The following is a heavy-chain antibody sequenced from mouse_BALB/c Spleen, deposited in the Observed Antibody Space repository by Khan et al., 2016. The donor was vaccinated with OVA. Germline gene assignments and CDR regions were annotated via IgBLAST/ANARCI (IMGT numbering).Heavy chain of an antibody. CDR2: INSDGDYT. J-gene: IGHJ3*01. Sequence: EVQRVESGGDLVKPGGSLRLSCAASGFTFSTYGMSWVRQPPDKRLEWVATINSDGDYTYYPDTVKGRFTISRNNAENTRYLQMSSLKSEDTARYYCASHLTGSCAYWGQGTLVTVSA. CDR3: ASHLTGSCAY. D-gene: IGHD4-1*01. CDR1: GFTFSTYG. V-gene: IGHV5-6*01.